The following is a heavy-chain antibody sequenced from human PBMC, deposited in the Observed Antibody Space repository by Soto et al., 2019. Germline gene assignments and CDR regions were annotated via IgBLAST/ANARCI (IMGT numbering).Heavy chain of an antibody. Sequence: PGGSLRLPCAASGFTFRSFAMHWVRQAPGKGLEWVAVISYDESRRYYADSVKGRFTISRDNSKNTLYLQMTSLRDDDTAVYYCARDRGYFRSGDYGYSYYGMEGWGRGTTGTVSS. V-gene: IGHV3-30-3*01. CDR2: ISYDESRR. J-gene: IGHJ6*04. CDR3: ARDRGYFRSGDYGYSYYGMEG. D-gene: IGHD3-3*01. CDR1: GFTFRSFA.